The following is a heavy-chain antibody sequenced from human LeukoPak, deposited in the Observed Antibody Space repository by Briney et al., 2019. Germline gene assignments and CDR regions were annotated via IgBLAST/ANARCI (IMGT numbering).Heavy chain of an antibody. CDR1: GFTFSSYS. CDR2: ISSSSSYI. J-gene: IGHJ4*02. D-gene: IGHD3-22*01. CDR3: ARDYYDSSGYYRFDY. V-gene: IGHV3-21*01. Sequence: PGGSLRLSCAASGFTFSSYSMNWVRQAPGKGLEWVSSISSSSSYIYYADSVKGRFTISRDNAKNSLYLKMNSLRAEDTAVYNCARDYYDSSGYYRFDYWGQGTLVTVSS.